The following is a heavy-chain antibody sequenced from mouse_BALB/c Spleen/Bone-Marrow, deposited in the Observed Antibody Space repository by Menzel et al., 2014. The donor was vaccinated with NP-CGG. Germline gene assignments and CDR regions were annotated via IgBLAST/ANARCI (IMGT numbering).Heavy chain of an antibody. Sequence: GHWVEFGAGVGRPGTSGKGPGKASGYDFISYLIEGIKQGPGQGLEWIGVINPGSGGSNYNEKFTGKATLTVDKSSSTAYMQLSSLTSNDSAVYFCARNANWLFTYWGQGTLVTVSA. CDR3: ARNANWLFTY. D-gene: IGHD4-1*01. J-gene: IGHJ3*01. CDR1: GYDFISYL. V-gene: IGHV1-54*03. CDR2: INPGSGGS.